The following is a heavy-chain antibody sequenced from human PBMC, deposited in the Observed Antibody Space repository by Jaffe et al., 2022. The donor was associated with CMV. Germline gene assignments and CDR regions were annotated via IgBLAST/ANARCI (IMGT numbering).Heavy chain of an antibody. J-gene: IGHJ6*03. CDR3: AKTDSYYDIMTTYYRDYYYYYMDV. D-gene: IGHD3-9*01. V-gene: IGHV3-23*04. CDR1: GFTLSSYA. CDR2: IDNHGGTT. Sequence: EVQVVESGGGLVQPGGSLRLSCAASGFTLSSYAMTWVRQAPGKGLEWVSTIDNHGGTTYYTDSVKGRFTISRDTSRNMLYLQMNSLRVEDTAVYYCAKTDSYYDIMTTYYRDYYYYYMDVWGTGTTVTVSS.